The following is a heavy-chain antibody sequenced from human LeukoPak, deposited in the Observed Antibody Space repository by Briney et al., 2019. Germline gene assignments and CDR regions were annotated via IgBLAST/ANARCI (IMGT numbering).Heavy chain of an antibody. V-gene: IGHV7-4-1*02. D-gene: IGHD3-16*02. CDR2: IHPSTGNP. Sequence: ASVKVSCKASGYTFTNYAMNWVRQAPGQGLEWMGWIHPSTGNPTYAQGFAGRFVFSLDTSVSTTYLQISSLKAEDTAVYYCARAFQSLGGLSLPDYWGQGTLVTVSS. CDR3: ARAFQSLGGLSLPDY. J-gene: IGHJ4*02. CDR1: GYTFTNYA.